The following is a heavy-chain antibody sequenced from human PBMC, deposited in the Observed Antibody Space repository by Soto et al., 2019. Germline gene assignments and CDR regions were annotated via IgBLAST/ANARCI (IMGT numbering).Heavy chain of an antibody. Sequence: ASVKFSCKASGYTFTKYAMHWVRQAPGQRLECMGWINPGSGYTKYSQKFQGRVTITRDTSATTAYMELSSLRSEDTAVYYCSGTYGYFDYWGQGTLVTVSS. D-gene: IGHD3-16*01. CDR1: GYTFTKYA. CDR3: SGTYGYFDY. V-gene: IGHV1-3*01. J-gene: IGHJ4*02. CDR2: INPGSGYT.